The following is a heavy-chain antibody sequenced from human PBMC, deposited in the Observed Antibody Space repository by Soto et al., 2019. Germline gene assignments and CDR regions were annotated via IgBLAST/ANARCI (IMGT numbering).Heavy chain of an antibody. V-gene: IGHV3-11*06. J-gene: IGHJ4*02. Sequence: QVQLVESGGGLVKPGGSLRLSCVASGFTFSDYYMSWVRQAPGKGLEWLSYSSNSGTYTKYAGSVKGRFSISRDNAKNSLYLQINSLRGEDTAIYYCARSGDNYSVLDYWGQGTPVTVSS. D-gene: IGHD4-4*01. CDR3: ARSGDNYSVLDY. CDR2: SSNSGTYT. CDR1: GFTFSDYY.